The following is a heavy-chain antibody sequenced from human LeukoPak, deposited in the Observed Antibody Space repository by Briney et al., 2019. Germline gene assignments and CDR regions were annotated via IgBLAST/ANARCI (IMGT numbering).Heavy chain of an antibody. J-gene: IGHJ6*02. V-gene: IGHV3-43*01. D-gene: IGHD3-10*01. CDR1: GFTFDDYT. CDR2: ISWDGGST. CDR3: AKEIYYYGSGRFMDV. Sequence: GGSLRLSCAASGFTFDDYTMHWVRQAPGKGLEWVSLISWDGGSTYYADSVKGRFTISRDSSKNTLYLQMNSLRAEDTAVYYCAKEIYYYGSGRFMDVWGQGTTVTVSS.